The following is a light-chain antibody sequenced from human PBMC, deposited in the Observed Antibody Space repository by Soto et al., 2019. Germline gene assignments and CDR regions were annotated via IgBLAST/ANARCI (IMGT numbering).Light chain of an antibody. CDR3: HQYGSSPPYT. J-gene: IGKJ2*01. CDR2: GSS. CDR1: QSVTNNY. Sequence: EVVLTQSPGTLSLSPGERATLSCRASQSVTNNYLAWYQQRPGQAPMLLIFGSSDRATAIPDRFSGSGSGTDFTLTISRLEPEDFAVYYCHQYGSSPPYTFGQGTKLEI. V-gene: IGKV3-20*01.